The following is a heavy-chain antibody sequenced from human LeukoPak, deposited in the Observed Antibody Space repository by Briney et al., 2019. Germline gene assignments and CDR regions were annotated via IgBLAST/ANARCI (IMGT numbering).Heavy chain of an antibody. CDR2: ISGSGSDI. J-gene: IGHJ4*02. V-gene: IGHV3-11*01. D-gene: IGHD3/OR15-3a*01. Sequence: GGSLRLSCATSGFIFSDYYMSWIRQAPGKGLEWVSYISGSGSDISYVDSVKGRFTISRDNAKDSLYLQMNSLGAEDTAVYYCGTHAGRTGSDDWGQGTLVTVSS. CDR3: GTHAGRTGSDD. CDR1: GFIFSDYY.